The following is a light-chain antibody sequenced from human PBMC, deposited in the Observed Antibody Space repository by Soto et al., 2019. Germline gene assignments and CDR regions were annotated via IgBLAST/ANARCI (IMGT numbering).Light chain of an antibody. V-gene: IGKV3-20*01. CDR1: QGVSSSY. J-gene: IGKJ1*01. Sequence: EIVLTHSPGTLSLSPWEVATLSCRASQGVSSSYLAWYQQKPGQAPRLLIFGASIRATDIPDRFSGSGSGTDFTLTISRLEPEDFAVYYCQQYGSSVTFGQGTKVDIK. CDR3: QQYGSSVT. CDR2: GAS.